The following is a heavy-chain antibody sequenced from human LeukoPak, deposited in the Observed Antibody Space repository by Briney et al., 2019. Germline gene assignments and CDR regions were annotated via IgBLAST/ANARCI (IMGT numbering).Heavy chain of an antibody. Sequence: PGGSLRLSCAASGFTFRSYEMNWVRQAPGKGLEWVSSISSSGSTIYYADSVKGRFTISRDNAKSSLYLQMNSLRAEDTALYYCARHRTASDYWGQGTLVTVSS. J-gene: IGHJ4*02. CDR1: GFTFRSYE. CDR3: ARHRTASDY. V-gene: IGHV3-48*03. D-gene: IGHD3-16*02. CDR2: ISSSGSTI.